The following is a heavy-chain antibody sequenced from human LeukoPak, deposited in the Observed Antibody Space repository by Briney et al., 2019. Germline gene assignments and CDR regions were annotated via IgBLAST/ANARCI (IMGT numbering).Heavy chain of an antibody. CDR1: GFTFSSYA. CDR3: AKDRGSGWYGGAFDI. J-gene: IGHJ3*02. D-gene: IGHD6-19*01. CDR2: ISGSGGST. Sequence: PGGSLRLSCAASGFTFSSYAMSWVRQAPGKGLEWVSAISGSGGSTYYADSVKGRFTISRDNSKNTLYLQMNSLRAGDTAVYYCAKDRGSGWYGGAFDIWGQGTMVTVSS. V-gene: IGHV3-23*01.